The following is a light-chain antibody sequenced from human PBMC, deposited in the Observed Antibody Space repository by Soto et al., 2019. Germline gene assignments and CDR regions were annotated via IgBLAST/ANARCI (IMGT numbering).Light chain of an antibody. V-gene: IGKV3-11*01. CDR1: QSVSSY. CDR3: QQRSSWPPT. CDR2: GAS. Sequence: EIVLTQSPATLSLYPGERATLSCRASQSVSSYLAWYQQRPGQAPRLLIYGASNRATGVPARFSGSGSGTDFTLTISSLEPEDFAVYYCQQRSSWPPTFGQGRLLEV. J-gene: IGKJ5*01.